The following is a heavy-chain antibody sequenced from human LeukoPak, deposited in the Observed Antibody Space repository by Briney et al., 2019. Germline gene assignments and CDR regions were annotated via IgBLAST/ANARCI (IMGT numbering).Heavy chain of an antibody. J-gene: IGHJ4*02. CDR3: ARDSGGSSGSGLYY. CDR2: ISAYNGNT. D-gene: IGHD3-22*01. CDR1: GYTFTSYG. Sequence: ASVKVSCKASGYTFTSYGISWLRQAPGQGLEWMGWISAYNGNTNYAQKFQGRVTMTRDTSTSTVYMELSSLRSEDTAVYYCARDSGGSSGSGLYYWGQGTLVTASS. V-gene: IGHV1-18*01.